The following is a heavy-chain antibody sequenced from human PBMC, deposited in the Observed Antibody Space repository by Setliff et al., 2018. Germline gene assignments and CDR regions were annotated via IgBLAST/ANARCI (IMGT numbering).Heavy chain of an antibody. V-gene: IGHV5-51*01. Sequence: PGESLKISCKGSGYTFTNYWIGWVRQMPGKGLEWMGAIYPGDSDTRHSPSFQGQVTISADKSISTVYLQWSSLKASGTAIYYCAREHVSGHSEYWGQGTMVTVSS. CDR1: GYTFTNYW. CDR2: IYPGDSDT. CDR3: AREHVSGHSEY. D-gene: IGHD1-26*01. J-gene: IGHJ4*03.